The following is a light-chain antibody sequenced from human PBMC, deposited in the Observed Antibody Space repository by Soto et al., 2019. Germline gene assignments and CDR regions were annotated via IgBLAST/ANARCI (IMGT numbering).Light chain of an antibody. CDR1: QSVSSK. J-gene: IGKJ1*01. CDR2: GAS. Sequence: EIVMTQSPATLSVSPGEGATLSCRASQSVSSKLAWYQQKPGQAPGLLIYGASARATGIPARFSGSGSGTEFTLIISSLQSEDSAVYYWQQYNSWLWTFGQGTKVEIK. V-gene: IGKV3-15*01. CDR3: QQYNSWLWT.